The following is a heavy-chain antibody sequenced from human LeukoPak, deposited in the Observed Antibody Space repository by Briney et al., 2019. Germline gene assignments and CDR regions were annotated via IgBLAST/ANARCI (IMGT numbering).Heavy chain of an antibody. D-gene: IGHD3-10*01. CDR2: ISAYNGNT. J-gene: IGHJ6*03. V-gene: IGHV1-18*01. CDR3: ASYPPMGYYYYYMDV. CDR1: GYTFTSYG. Sequence: GASVKVSCKASGYTFTSYGISWVRQAPGQGLEWMGWISAYNGNTNYAQKLQGRVTMTTDTSTSTAYMELRSLRSDDTAVYYCASYPPMGYYYYYMDVWGKWTTVTVSS.